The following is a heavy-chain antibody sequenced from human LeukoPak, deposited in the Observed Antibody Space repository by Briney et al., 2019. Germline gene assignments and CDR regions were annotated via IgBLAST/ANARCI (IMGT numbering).Heavy chain of an antibody. CDR1: GFTFSSYA. Sequence: GRSLRLSCAASGFTFSSYAMHWVRQAPGKGLEWVAVISYDGSNKYYADSVKGRFTISRDNSKNTLYLQMNSLRAEDTAVYYCARDGPDYGLDYWGQGTLVTVSS. CDR2: ISYDGSNK. D-gene: IGHD4-17*01. J-gene: IGHJ4*02. CDR3: ARDGPDYGLDY. V-gene: IGHV3-30*04.